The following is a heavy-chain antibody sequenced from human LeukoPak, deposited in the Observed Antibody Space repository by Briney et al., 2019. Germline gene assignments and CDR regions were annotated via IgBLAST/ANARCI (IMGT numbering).Heavy chain of an antibody. CDR3: ARDGGPIVPAAPSFYY. Sequence: GGSLRLSCAASGFTFSSYSMNWVRQAPGKGLEWVSSISSSSSYIYYADSVKGRFTISRDNAKNSLYLQMNSLRAEDTAVYYCARDGGPIVPAAPSFYYWGQGTLVTVSS. CDR1: GFTFSSYS. V-gene: IGHV3-21*01. J-gene: IGHJ4*02. CDR2: ISSSSSYI. D-gene: IGHD2-2*01.